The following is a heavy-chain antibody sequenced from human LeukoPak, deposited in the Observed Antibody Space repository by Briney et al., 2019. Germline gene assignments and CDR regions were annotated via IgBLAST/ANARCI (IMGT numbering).Heavy chain of an antibody. Sequence: SETLSLTCIVSGGSISSSSYYWGWIRQPPGKGLEWIGSIYYSGSTYYNPSLKSRLTISVDTSKNQFSLKLSSVTAADTAVYYCRSYYESSGLDYWGQGTLVTVSS. J-gene: IGHJ4*02. V-gene: IGHV4-39*01. CDR1: GGSISSSSYY. D-gene: IGHD3-22*01. CDR3: RSYYESSGLDY. CDR2: IYYSGST.